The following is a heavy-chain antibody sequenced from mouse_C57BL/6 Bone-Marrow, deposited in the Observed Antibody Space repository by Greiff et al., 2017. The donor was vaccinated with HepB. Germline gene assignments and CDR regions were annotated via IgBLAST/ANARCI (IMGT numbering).Heavy chain of an antibody. Sequence: QVQLKQPGAELVMPGASVKLSCKASGYTFTSYWMHWVKQRPGQGLEWIGEIDPSDSYTNYNQKFKGKSTLTVDKSSSTAYMQLSSLTSEDSAVYYCARRPHYYGSSKYAMDYWGQGTSVTVSS. CDR2: IDPSDSYT. CDR1: GYTFTSYW. D-gene: IGHD1-1*01. J-gene: IGHJ4*01. CDR3: ARRPHYYGSSKYAMDY. V-gene: IGHV1-69*01.